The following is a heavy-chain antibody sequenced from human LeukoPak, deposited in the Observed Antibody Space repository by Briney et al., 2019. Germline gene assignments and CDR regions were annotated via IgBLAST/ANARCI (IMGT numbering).Heavy chain of an antibody. J-gene: IGHJ3*02. CDR1: GGSINSYY. V-gene: IGHV4-59*01. Sequence: PSETLSLTCTVSGGSINSYYWSWIRQPPGQGLEWVGYVYYSGSTNYNPSLKSRVTISVDTSKNQFTLKLSSVTAADTAVYYCARAPILVGGMDAFDIWGQGTMVTVSS. D-gene: IGHD2-21*01. CDR3: ARAPILVGGMDAFDI. CDR2: VYYSGST.